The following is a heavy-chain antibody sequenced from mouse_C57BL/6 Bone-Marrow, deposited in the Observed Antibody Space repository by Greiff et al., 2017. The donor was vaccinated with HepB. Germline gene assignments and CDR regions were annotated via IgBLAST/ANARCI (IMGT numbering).Heavy chain of an antibody. CDR3: TRGIITTVVALDY. J-gene: IGHJ2*01. V-gene: IGHV5-9-1*02. CDR1: GFTFSSYA. CDR2: ISSGGDYI. Sequence: EVKLVESGEGLVKPGGSLKLSCAASGFTFSSYAMSWVHQTPEKRLEWVAYISSGGDYIYYADTVKGRFTISRDNARNTLYLQMSSLKSEDTAMYYCTRGIITTVVALDYWGQGTTLTVSS. D-gene: IGHD1-1*01.